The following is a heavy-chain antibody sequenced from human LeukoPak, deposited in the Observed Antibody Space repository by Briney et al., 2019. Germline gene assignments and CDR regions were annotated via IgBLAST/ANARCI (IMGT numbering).Heavy chain of an antibody. D-gene: IGHD6-13*01. CDR2: IVVGSGNT. V-gene: IGHV1-58*01. CDR3: AAANPYSSSWSYYFDY. CDR1: GFTFTSSA. Sequence: GASVKVSCKASGFTFTSSAVQWVRQARGQRLEWIGWIVVGSGNTNYAQKFQEGVTITRDMSTSTAYMELSSLRSEDTAVYYCAAANPYSSSWSYYFDYWGQGTLVTVSS. J-gene: IGHJ4*02.